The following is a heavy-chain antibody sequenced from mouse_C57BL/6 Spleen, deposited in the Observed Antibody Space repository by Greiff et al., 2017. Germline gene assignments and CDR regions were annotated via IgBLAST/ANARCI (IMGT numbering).Heavy chain of an antibody. CDR2: ISYDGSN. J-gene: IGHJ2*01. CDR3: ARDRDY. CDR1: GNSITSGYY. V-gene: IGHV3-6*01. Sequence: VQLQQSGPGLVKPSQSLSLTCSVTGNSITSGYYWNWIRQFPGNKLEWMGYISYDGSNNYNPSLKNRISITRDTSKNQFFLKLNSVTTEDTATYYCARDRDYGGQGTTHTVSS.